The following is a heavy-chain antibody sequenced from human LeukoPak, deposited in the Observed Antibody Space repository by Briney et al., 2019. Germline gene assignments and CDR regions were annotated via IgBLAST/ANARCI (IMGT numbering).Heavy chain of an antibody. CDR2: IYYSGST. Sequence: PSETLSLTCTVSGGSISSYYWSWIRQPPGEGLEWIGYIYYSGSTNYNPSLKSRVTISVDTSKNQFSLKLNSVTAADTAVYYCARARGYSYAFDPWGQGTLVTVSS. CDR3: ARARGYSYAFDP. V-gene: IGHV4-59*12. CDR1: GGSISSYY. D-gene: IGHD5-18*01. J-gene: IGHJ5*02.